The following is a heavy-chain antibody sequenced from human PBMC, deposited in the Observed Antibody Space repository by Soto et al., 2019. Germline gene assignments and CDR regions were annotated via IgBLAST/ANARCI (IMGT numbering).Heavy chain of an antibody. CDR3: AKDSTSGCYFKSPDRWFDP. CDR2: ISWNSGSI. Sequence: EVQLVESGGGLVQPGRSLRLSCAASGFTFDDYAMHWVRQAPGKGLEWVSGISWNSGSIGYADSVKGRFTISRDNAKNSLYLQMNSLRAEDTALYYCAKDSTSGCYFKSPDRWFDPWGQGTLVTVSS. V-gene: IGHV3-9*01. CDR1: GFTFDDYA. D-gene: IGHD3-10*01. J-gene: IGHJ5*02.